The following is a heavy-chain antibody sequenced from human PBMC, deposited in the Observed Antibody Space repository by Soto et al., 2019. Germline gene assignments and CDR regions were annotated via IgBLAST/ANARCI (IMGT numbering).Heavy chain of an antibody. V-gene: IGHV1-18*01. CDR1: GYTFTSYG. CDR2: ISAYNGNT. D-gene: IGHD2-15*01. CDR3: VVAAQPSYFDY. Sequence: QVQLVQSGAEVKKPGASVKVSCKASGYTFTSYGISWVRQAPGQGLEWMGWISAYNGNTNYAQKLQGRVTMTTDTSTSTASTELRSLRSDDTAVYYCVVAAQPSYFDYWGQGTLVTVSS. J-gene: IGHJ4*02.